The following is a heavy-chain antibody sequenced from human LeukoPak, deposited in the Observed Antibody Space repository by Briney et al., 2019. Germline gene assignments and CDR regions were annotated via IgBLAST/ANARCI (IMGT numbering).Heavy chain of an antibody. V-gene: IGHV1-69*01. Sequence: SVKVSCKASGGTFGSYAISWVRQAPGQGLEWMGGIIPIFGTANYAQKFQGRVTITADESTSTAYMELSSLRSEDTAVYYCARGGSRTTVTPRLGYWGQGTLVTVSS. CDR3: ARGGSRTTVTPRLGY. J-gene: IGHJ4*02. CDR2: IIPIFGTA. CDR1: GGTFGSYA. D-gene: IGHD4-17*01.